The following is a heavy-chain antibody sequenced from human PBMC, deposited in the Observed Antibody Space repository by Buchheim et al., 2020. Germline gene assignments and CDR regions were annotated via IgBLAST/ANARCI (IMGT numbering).Heavy chain of an antibody. CDR1: GFTFTNYA. CDR3: AKEDTSD. Sequence: EVQLVESGGGLVQPGGSLRLSCAASGFTFTNYAMSWLRQAPGRGLEWVLSISGSGGTIDYTDSVKGRFNISRENYVNMVYRQMNSLRAEDTAVYYCAKEDTSDWGQGTL. V-gene: IGHV3-23*04. J-gene: IGHJ4*02. D-gene: IGHD2-2*01. CDR2: ISGSGGTI.